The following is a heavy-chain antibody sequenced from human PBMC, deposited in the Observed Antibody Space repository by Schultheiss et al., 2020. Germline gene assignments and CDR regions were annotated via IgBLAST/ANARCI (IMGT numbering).Heavy chain of an antibody. CDR2: ISSSSTYI. D-gene: IGHD6-6*01. Sequence: GGSLRLSCAASGFTFSTYEMNWVRQAPGKGLEWVSSISSSSTYIYYADSVKGRFTISRDNSKNSLYLQMNSLRADDTAVYYCARAGPGSSPPMGWGQGTLVTVSS. CDR3: ARAGPGSSPPMG. CDR1: GFTFSTYE. V-gene: IGHV3-21*06. J-gene: IGHJ4*02.